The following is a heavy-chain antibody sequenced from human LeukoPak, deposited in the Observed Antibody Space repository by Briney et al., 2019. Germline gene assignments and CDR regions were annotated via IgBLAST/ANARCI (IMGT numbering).Heavy chain of an antibody. CDR2: INPNSGGT. CDR3: ARAGSSWYVYFDY. V-gene: IGHV1-2*02. J-gene: IGHJ4*02. CDR1: GYTFTGYY. Sequence: GASVKVSCKASGYTFTGYYMHWVRQAPGQGLEWMGWINPNSGGTNYAQKFQGRVTITRDTSISTAYMELSRLRSDDTAVYYCARAGSSWYVYFDYWGQGTLVTVSS. D-gene: IGHD6-13*01.